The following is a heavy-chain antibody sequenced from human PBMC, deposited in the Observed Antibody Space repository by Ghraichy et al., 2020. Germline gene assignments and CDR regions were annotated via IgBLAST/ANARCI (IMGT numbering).Heavy chain of an antibody. Sequence: SCAGSGFTFSGYSMNWVRQSPGKGLEWVGYITSSSRSIFYADSVKGRFTIPRDNAQNSLSLQMNSLRDEDTAVYYCARGSKVVRFFYYDGMDVWGQGTAVTLSS. J-gene: IGHJ6*02. CDR1: GFTFSGYS. V-gene: IGHV3-48*02. CDR2: ITSSSRSI. CDR3: ARGSKVVRFFYYDGMDV. D-gene: IGHD4-23*01.